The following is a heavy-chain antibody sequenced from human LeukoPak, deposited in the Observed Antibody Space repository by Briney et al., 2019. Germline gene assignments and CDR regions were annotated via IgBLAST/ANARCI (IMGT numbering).Heavy chain of an antibody. CDR3: ARSVIVPAIVADYYTYMDV. D-gene: IGHD2-2*01. V-gene: IGHV4-38-2*01. Sequence: SETLSLTCAVSGYSISSNYYWGWIRQPPEKGLEWIGVIYHRGNTDYNPSLQSRVTISIDTSKNEFSLKVNSVTAADTAVYYCARSVIVPAIVADYYTYMDVWGRGISVTVSS. J-gene: IGHJ6*03. CDR1: GYSISSNYY. CDR2: IYHRGNT.